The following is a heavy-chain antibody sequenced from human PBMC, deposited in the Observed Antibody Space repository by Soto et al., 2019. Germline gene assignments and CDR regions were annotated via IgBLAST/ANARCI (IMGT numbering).Heavy chain of an antibody. CDR3: ARDLRDDFWSGFYTGMVTDALDI. V-gene: IGHV1-18*01. Sequence: ASVKVSCKASGYTFTSYGISWVRQAPGQGLEWMGWISAYNGNTNYAQKLQGRVTMTTDTSTSTAYMELRSLRSDDTAVYYRARDLRDDFWSGFYTGMVTDALDIWGQGTMVTVSS. J-gene: IGHJ3*02. D-gene: IGHD3-3*01. CDR1: GYTFTSYG. CDR2: ISAYNGNT.